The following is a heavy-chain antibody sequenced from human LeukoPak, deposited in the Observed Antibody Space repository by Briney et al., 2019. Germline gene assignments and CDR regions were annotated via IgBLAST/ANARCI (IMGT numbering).Heavy chain of an antibody. CDR2: INHSGST. CDR1: GGSFSGYY. V-gene: IGHV4-34*01. J-gene: IGHJ4*02. CDR3: ATFPGVGATTVDY. D-gene: IGHD1-26*01. Sequence: SETLSLTCAVYGGSFSGYYWSWIRQPPGKRLEWIGEINHSGSTNYNPSLKSRVTISVDTSKNQFSLKLSSVTAADTAVYYCATFPGVGATTVDYWGQGTLVTVSS.